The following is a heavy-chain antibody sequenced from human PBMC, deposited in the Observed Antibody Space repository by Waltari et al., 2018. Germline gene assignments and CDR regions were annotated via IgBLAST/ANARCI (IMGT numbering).Heavy chain of an antibody. CDR2: IYYSGST. Sequence: QVQLQESGPGLVKPSETLSLTCTVSGGSISSYYWSWIRQPPGKGLEWIGYIYYSGSTNYNPSLKSRVTISVDTSKNQFSLKLSSVTAADTAVYYCARDSGLGFGDVWGQGTTVTVSS. CDR3: ARDSGLGFGDV. D-gene: IGHD3-10*01. CDR1: GGSISSYY. V-gene: IGHV4-59*01. J-gene: IGHJ6*02.